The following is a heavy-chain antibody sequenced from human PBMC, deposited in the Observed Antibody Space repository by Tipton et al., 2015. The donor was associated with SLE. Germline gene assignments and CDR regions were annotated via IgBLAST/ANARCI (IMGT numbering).Heavy chain of an antibody. D-gene: IGHD2-21*01. CDR2: IFFTGST. V-gene: IGHV4-61*08. CDR1: GGSVSSRAYS. J-gene: IGHJ4*02. CDR3: ASSLLFSFDY. Sequence: TLSLTCTLFGGSVSSRAYSWGWIRQPPGKGLEWIGFIFFTGSTDYNPSLQSRVTISVDTSENQFSLRLTSVTAADTAVYYCASSLLFSFDYWGQGTLVTVSS.